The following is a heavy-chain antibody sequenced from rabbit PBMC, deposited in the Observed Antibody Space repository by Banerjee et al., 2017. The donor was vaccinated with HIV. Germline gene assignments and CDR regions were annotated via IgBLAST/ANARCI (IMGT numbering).Heavy chain of an antibody. CDR3: ARDLPISGGYSFDL. CDR1: GFDFSSNA. J-gene: IGHJ4*01. V-gene: IGHV1S45*01. CDR2: IYTGDGST. D-gene: IGHD1-1*01. Sequence: QEQLVEYGGDLVQPEGSLTLTCTASGFDFSSNAMCWVRQAPGKGLEWIACIYTGDGSTYYASWAKGRFTISKTSSTTVTLQMTSLTAADTATYFCARDLPISGGYSFDLWGPGTLVTVS.